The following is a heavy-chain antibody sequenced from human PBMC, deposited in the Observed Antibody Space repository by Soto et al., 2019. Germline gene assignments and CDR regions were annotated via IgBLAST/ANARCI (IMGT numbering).Heavy chain of an antibody. CDR2: INAGNGNT. J-gene: IGHJ6*02. D-gene: IGHD2-2*01. CDR3: ARPRVPAATRPYYYYYGMDV. V-gene: IGHV1-3*01. Sequence: GAPVRVSCKASWFTFTWYSLQWARPSPGQKLEGMGWINAGNGNTKYSQKFQGRVTIAADESTSTAYMGLSSLRSEDTAVYYCARPRVPAATRPYYYYYGMDVWGQGTTVTVSS. CDR1: WFTFTWYS.